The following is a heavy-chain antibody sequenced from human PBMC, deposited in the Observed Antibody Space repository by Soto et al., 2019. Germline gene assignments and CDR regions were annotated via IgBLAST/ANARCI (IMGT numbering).Heavy chain of an antibody. CDR1: GGTFSSYA. CDR3: ASGPYRDQRIYEAYYYYGMDV. CDR2: IISIFGTA. J-gene: IGHJ6*02. V-gene: IGHV1-69*13. D-gene: IGHD2-2*02. Sequence: GASVKVSCKASGGTFSSYAISWVRQAPGQGLEWMGGIISIFGTANYAQKFQGRVTITADESTSTAYMELSSLRSEDTAVYYCASGPYRDQRIYEAYYYYGMDVGAKGPRSPSP.